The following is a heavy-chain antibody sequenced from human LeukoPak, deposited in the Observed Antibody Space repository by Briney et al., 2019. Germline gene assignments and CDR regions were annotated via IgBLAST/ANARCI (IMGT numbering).Heavy chain of an antibody. CDR3: ARDRHSPYYYGMDV. J-gene: IGHJ6*02. CDR1: GYTFTSYG. V-gene: IGHV1-18*01. D-gene: IGHD5-18*01. CDR2: ISAYNGNT. Sequence: ASVKVSCKASGYTFTSYGISWVRQAPGQGLEWMGWISAYNGNTNYAQKLQGRVTMTTDTSTSTAYVELRSLRSDDTAVYYCARDRHSPYYYGMDVWGQGTTVTVSS.